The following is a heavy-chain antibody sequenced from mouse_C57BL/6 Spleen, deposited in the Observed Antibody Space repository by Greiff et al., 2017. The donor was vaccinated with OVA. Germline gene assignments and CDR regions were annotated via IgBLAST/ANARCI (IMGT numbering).Heavy chain of an antibody. V-gene: IGHV1-55*01. D-gene: IGHD5-1-1*01. Sequence: VLLQQSGAELVKPGASVQMSCKASGYTFTSYWITWVKQRTGQGLEWIGDIYAGSGSTNYNEKFKSKATLTVDTYSSTAYMQLSSLAAEDAAVYYCARWDGKYVSAMDYWGQGTSVTVAS. CDR1: GYTFTSYW. CDR3: ARWDGKYVSAMDY. CDR2: IYAGSGST. J-gene: IGHJ4*01.